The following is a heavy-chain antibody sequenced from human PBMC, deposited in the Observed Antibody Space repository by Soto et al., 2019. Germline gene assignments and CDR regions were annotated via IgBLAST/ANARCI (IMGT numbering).Heavy chain of an antibody. V-gene: IGHV1-46*01. D-gene: IGHD2-15*01. CDR1: GYTYTSYY. J-gene: IGHJ4*01. CDR3: ARDAHCSGGSCNDY. CDR2: INPSGGST. Sequence: ASVKVSCKASGYTYTSYYMHWVRQAPAQGIKWMGIINPSGGSTSYAQKYHGRVTMTSETSTSTVYMELISLRSEDTAVYYCARDAHCSGGSCNDYWG.